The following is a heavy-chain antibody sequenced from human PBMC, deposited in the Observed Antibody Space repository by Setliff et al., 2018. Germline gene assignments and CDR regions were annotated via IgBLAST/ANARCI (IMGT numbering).Heavy chain of an antibody. J-gene: IGHJ4*02. CDR2: ISPYNGNT. D-gene: IGHD3-10*01. CDR3: SRLVRFCTRTVCQRLSGDDY. Sequence: ASVKVSCKASGYSFSDSAVSWVRQAPGQGLEWVGWISPYNGNTYYAPKFQGTAIMTTATATTTAYLELRSLRSDDTAVYFCSRLVRFCTRTVCQRLSGDDYWGQGTLVTVSS. CDR1: GYSFSDSA. V-gene: IGHV1-18*01.